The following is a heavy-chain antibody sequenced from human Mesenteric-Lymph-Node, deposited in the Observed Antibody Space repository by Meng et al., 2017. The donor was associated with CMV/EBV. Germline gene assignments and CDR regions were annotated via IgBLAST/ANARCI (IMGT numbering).Heavy chain of an antibody. CDR2: FYHSGSK. V-gene: IGHV4-39*01. CDR3: ARLNATTTFGGIISYYFDS. D-gene: IGHD3-16*02. CDR1: RGSISSTTYY. J-gene: IGHJ4*02. Sequence: SETLSLTCTVSRGSISSTTYYWGWIRQPPGKGLEWIGTFYHSGSKDYNPSLKSRVTISVDTSKEQVSLKLTSVTAADAALYYCARLNATTTFGGIISYYFDSWGQGTLVTVSS.